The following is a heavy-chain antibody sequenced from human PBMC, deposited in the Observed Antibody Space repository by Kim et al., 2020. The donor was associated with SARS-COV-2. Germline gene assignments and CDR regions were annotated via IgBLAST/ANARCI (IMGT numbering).Heavy chain of an antibody. CDR1: GGSISSNDYY. J-gene: IGHJ6*03. CDR2: ISYSGRT. D-gene: IGHD3-3*01. CDR3: ARGIFGVVIIPCYYYYMDV. V-gene: IGHV4-39*01. Sequence: SETLSLTCTVSGGSISSNDYYWDWIRQPPGKGLEWIRSISYSGRTYYNPSLKSRVTISVDTSKNQISLKLSSVTAADTGVYYCARGIFGVVIIPCYYYYMDVWGKGPTDTVTS.